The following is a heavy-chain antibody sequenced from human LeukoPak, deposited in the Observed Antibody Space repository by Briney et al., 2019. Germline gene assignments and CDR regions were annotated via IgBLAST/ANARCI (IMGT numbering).Heavy chain of an antibody. CDR3: ARGPSGSYWAHDAFDI. V-gene: IGHV4-30-2*01. J-gene: IGHJ3*02. CDR1: GVSISTGGYS. D-gene: IGHD1-26*01. CDR2: IYHSGST. Sequence: SETLSLTCAVSGVSISTGGYSWSWIRQPPGKGLEWIGYIYHSGSTYYNPSLKSRVTISVDRAKNQFSLKLSSVTAADTAVYYCARGPSGSYWAHDAFDIWGQGTMVTVSS.